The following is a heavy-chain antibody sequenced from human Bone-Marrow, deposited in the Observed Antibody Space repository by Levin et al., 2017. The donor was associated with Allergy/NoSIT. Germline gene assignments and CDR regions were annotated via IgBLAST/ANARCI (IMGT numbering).Heavy chain of an antibody. CDR3: TKDSAYGYELDL. J-gene: IGHJ5*02. CDR1: GLSFDDCT. V-gene: IGHV3-9*01. D-gene: IGHD5-18*01. Sequence: GGSLRLSCAVSGLSFDDCTMHWVRQAPGKGLEWVSGITWNGGTIGYADSVKGRFTVSRDNGKNSLFLQMNSLRAEATAFYYCTKDSAYGYELDLWGQGTLVTVSS. CDR2: ITWNGGTI.